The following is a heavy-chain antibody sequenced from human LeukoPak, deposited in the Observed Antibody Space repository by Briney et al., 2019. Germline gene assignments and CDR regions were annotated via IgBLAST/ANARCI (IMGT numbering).Heavy chain of an antibody. V-gene: IGHV3-23*01. CDR3: AKGADYDILTGRAWGIFDI. Sequence: GGSLRLSCAASGFTFSSYAMGWVRQAPGKGLEWVSVISGSGGRTYYADSVKGRFTISRDNSKNTLYLQMHSLRAEDTAVYYCAKGADYDILTGRAWGIFDIWGQGTMVTVSS. D-gene: IGHD3-9*01. CDR1: GFTFSSYA. J-gene: IGHJ3*02. CDR2: ISGSGGRT.